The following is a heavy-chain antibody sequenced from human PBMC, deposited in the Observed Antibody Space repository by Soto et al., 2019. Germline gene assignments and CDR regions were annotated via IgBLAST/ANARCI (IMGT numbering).Heavy chain of an antibody. CDR1: VGSFSGYY. Sequence: PSETLSLTCAVYVGSFSGYYWSWIRQRPGKGLEWIGEINHSGSTNYNPSLKSRVTISVDTSKNQFSLKLSSVTAADTAVYYCARGYGYYSAYYFDYWGQGTLVTVSS. J-gene: IGHJ4*02. D-gene: IGHD5-18*01. CDR2: INHSGST. CDR3: ARGYGYYSAYYFDY. V-gene: IGHV4-34*01.